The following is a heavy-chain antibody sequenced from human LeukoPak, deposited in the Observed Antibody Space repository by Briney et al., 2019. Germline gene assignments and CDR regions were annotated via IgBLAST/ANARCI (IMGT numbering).Heavy chain of an antibody. J-gene: IGHJ5*02. CDR2: MNPNSGNT. CDR3: ARCVATALRWFDP. D-gene: IGHD5-12*01. Sequence: GASVKVSCKASGYTFTSYDINWVRQATGQGLEWMGWMNPNSGNTGYALKFQGRVTMTRNTSISTAYMELSSLRSEDTAVYYCARCVATALRWFDPWGQGTLVTVSS. V-gene: IGHV1-8*01. CDR1: GYTFTSYD.